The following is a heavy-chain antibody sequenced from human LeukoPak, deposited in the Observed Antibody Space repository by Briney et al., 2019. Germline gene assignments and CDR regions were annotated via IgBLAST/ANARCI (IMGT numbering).Heavy chain of an antibody. CDR2: ISAYNGNT. Sequence: ASVKVSCKASGYTLTSYGISWVRQAPGQGLEWRGWISAYNGNTNYAQKLQGRVTMTTDTSTSTAYMGLRSLRSDDTAVYYCARLPWTYYYGMDVWGQGTTVTVS. V-gene: IGHV1-18*01. CDR1: GYTLTSYG. D-gene: IGHD3/OR15-3a*01. CDR3: ARLPWTYYYGMDV. J-gene: IGHJ6*02.